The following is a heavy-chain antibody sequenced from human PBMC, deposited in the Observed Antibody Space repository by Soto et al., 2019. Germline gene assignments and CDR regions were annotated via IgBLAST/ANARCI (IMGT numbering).Heavy chain of an antibody. CDR1: GFTFSSYA. V-gene: IGHV3-23*01. CDR2: ISGSGGST. J-gene: IGHJ4*02. CDR3: AKSTPGYCTNGVCYVWDY. D-gene: IGHD2-8*01. Sequence: GGSLRLSCAASGFTFSSYAMSWVRQAPGKGLEWVSAISGSGGSTYYADSVKGRFTISRDNSKNTLYLQMNSLRAEDTAVYYCAKSTPGYCTNGVCYVWDYWGQGTLVTVSS.